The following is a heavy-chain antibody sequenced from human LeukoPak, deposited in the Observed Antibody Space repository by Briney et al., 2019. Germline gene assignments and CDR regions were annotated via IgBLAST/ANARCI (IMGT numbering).Heavy chain of an antibody. CDR1: GGSISSYY. Sequence: PSETLSLTCTVSGGSISSYYWSWIRQPPGKGLEWIGYIYYSGSTNYNPSLKSRVTISVDTSKNQFSLKLSSVTAADTAVYYCASTYYYDGSGYYYILDYWGQGTLVTVSS. D-gene: IGHD3-22*01. CDR2: IYYSGST. V-gene: IGHV4-59*01. CDR3: ASTYYYDGSGYYYILDY. J-gene: IGHJ4*02.